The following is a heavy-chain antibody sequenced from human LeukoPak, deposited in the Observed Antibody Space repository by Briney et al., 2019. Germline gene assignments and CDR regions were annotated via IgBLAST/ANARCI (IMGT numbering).Heavy chain of an antibody. D-gene: IGHD1-14*01. J-gene: IGHJ4*02. V-gene: IGHV3-74*01. CDR3: ARGYGPDY. Sequence: PSETLSLTCAVYGGSFSGYYWSWVRQAPGKGLVWVSRINSDGSSISYADSVKGRFTISRDNAKNTLYLQMNSLRVEDTAVYYCARGYGPDYWGQGTLVTVSS. CDR2: INSDGSSI. CDR1: GGSFSGYY.